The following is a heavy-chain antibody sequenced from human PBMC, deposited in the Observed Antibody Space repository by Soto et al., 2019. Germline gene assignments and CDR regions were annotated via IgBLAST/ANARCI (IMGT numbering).Heavy chain of an antibody. CDR1: GFTFSSYS. V-gene: IGHV3-21*01. J-gene: IGHJ4*02. Sequence: EVQLVESGGGLVKPGGSLRLSCAASGFTFSSYSMNWVRQAPGKGLEWVSSISSSSSYIYYADSVKGRFTISRDNAKNSLYLQINSLRAEDTAVYYCARDFEYSSSFGYWGQGTLVTVSS. CDR2: ISSSSSYI. CDR3: ARDFEYSSSFGY. D-gene: IGHD6-6*01.